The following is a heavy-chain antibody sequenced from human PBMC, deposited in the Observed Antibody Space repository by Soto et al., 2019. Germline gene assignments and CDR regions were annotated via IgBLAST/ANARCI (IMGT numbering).Heavy chain of an antibody. CDR1: GFTFSDYY. Sequence: GESLKISCAASGFTFSDYYMSWIRQAPGKGLEWVSYISSSGSTIYYADSVKGRFTISRDNAKNSLYLQMNSLRAEDTAVYYCAREWYLRVGFDYWGQGTLVTVSS. D-gene: IGHD3-16*01. J-gene: IGHJ4*02. CDR3: AREWYLRVGFDY. CDR2: ISSSGSTI. V-gene: IGHV3-11*01.